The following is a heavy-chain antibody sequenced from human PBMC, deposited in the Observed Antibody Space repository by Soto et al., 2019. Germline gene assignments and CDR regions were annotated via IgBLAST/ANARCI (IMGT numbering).Heavy chain of an antibody. Sequence: SETLSLTCTVSGGSISSGDYYWSWIRQPPGKGLEWIGYIYYSGSTYYNPSLKSRVTISVDTSKNQFSLKLSSVTAADTAVYYCAREVRFGGFDYWGQGTLVTVSS. V-gene: IGHV4-30-4*01. CDR2: IYYSGST. D-gene: IGHD3-10*01. CDR3: AREVRFGGFDY. CDR1: GGSISSGDYY. J-gene: IGHJ4*02.